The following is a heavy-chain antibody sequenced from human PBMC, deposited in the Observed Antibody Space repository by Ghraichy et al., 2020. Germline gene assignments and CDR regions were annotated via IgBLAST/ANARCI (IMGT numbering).Heavy chain of an antibody. CDR2: IYPGDSDT. J-gene: IGHJ6*03. Sequence: GESLNISCKGSGYSFTSYWIGWVRQMPGKGLEWMGIIYPGDSDTRYSPSFQGQVTISADKSISTAYLQWSSLKASDTAMYYCARRARTSGPYYYYYYMDVWGKGTTVTVSS. V-gene: IGHV5-51*01. CDR1: GYSFTSYW. CDR3: ARRARTSGPYYYYYYMDV. D-gene: IGHD1-7*01.